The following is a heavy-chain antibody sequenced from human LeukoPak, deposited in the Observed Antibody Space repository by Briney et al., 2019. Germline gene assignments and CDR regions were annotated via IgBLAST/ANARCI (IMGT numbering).Heavy chain of an antibody. CDR1: GFTFSSYA. Sequence: GRSLRLSCAASGFTFSSYAMHWVRQAPGKGLEWVAVISYDGSNKYYADSVKGRYTISRDNSKNTLYLQMNSLRAEDTAVYYCARAEAFDTWGQGTMVTVSS. CDR3: ARAEAFDT. V-gene: IGHV3-30*01. CDR2: ISYDGSNK. J-gene: IGHJ3*02.